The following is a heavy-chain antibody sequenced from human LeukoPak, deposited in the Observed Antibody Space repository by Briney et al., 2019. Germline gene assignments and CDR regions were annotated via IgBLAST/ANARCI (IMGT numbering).Heavy chain of an antibody. V-gene: IGHV4-39*07. CDR1: GGSISSSSYY. J-gene: IGHJ5*02. CDR2: IYYSGST. Sequence: SETLSLTCTVSGGSISSSSYYWGWIRQPPGKGLEWIGSIYYSGSTYYNPSLKSRVTIPVDTSKNQFSLKLSSVTAADTAVCYCARWGRTGSYNWFDPWGQGTLVTVSS. CDR3: ARWGRTGSYNWFDP. D-gene: IGHD1-1*01.